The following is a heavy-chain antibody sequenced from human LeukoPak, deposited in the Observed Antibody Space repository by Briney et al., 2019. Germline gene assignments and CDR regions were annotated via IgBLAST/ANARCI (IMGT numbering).Heavy chain of an antibody. V-gene: IGHV3-11*01. CDR3: AKTERSSGWQATYYFDY. Sequence: PGGSLRLSCAASGFTFSDYYMSWIRQAPGKGLEWVSYISSSGSTIYYADSVKGRFTISRDNAKNSLYLQMNSLRAEDTAVYYCAKTERSSGWQATYYFDYWGQGTLVTVSS. D-gene: IGHD6-19*01. J-gene: IGHJ4*02. CDR2: ISSSGSTI. CDR1: GFTFSDYY.